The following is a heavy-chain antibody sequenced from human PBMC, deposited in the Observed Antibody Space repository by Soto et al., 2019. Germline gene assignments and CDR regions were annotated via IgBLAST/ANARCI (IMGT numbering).Heavy chain of an antibody. Sequence: QPQLQESGPGLVKPSETLSLMCTVSGDSISSSPYYWGWIRQPPGKGLEWIATISSSGSTYYNPSLRSRVTTAVDTSKNQFSLKVSSVTAADTAVYYCARCSYSSGWYDRWGQGTLVTVS. CDR2: ISSSGST. CDR3: ARCSYSSGWYDR. D-gene: IGHD6-19*01. CDR1: GDSISSSPYY. V-gene: IGHV4-39*01. J-gene: IGHJ5*02.